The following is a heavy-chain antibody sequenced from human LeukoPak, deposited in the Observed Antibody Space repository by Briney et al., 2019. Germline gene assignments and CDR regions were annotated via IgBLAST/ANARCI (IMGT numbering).Heavy chain of an antibody. J-gene: IGHJ3*02. Sequence: SETLSLTCTVSGGSISSGDYYWSWIRQPPGKGLEWIGYIYYSGSTYYNPSLKSRVTISVDTSKSQFSLKLSSVTAADTAVYYCASRYLPYSSGWYQYAFDIWGQGTMVTVSS. CDR1: GGSISSGDYY. D-gene: IGHD6-19*01. CDR2: IYYSGST. CDR3: ASRYLPYSSGWYQYAFDI. V-gene: IGHV4-30-4*01.